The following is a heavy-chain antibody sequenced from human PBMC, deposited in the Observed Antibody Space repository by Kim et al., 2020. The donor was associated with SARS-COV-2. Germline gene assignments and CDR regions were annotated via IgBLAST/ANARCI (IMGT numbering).Heavy chain of an antibody. CDR2: IKNKAKGYTT. J-gene: IGHJ3*01. CDR3: GDLGAGS. Sequence: GGSLRLSCAASGFTFSDHYMDWVRKAPGKGMEWVGRIKNKAKGYTTDYAASVKGRVTVSRDDSKNSVYLQMNSLQTEDTAVYYCGDLGAGSWGHWILVTV. V-gene: IGHV3-72*01. D-gene: IGHD1-26*01. CDR1: GFTFSDHY.